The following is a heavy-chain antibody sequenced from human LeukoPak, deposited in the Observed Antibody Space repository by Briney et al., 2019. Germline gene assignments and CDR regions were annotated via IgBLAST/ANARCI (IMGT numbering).Heavy chain of an antibody. CDR2: IYHSGST. Sequence: SETLSLTCAVSGGSISSSNWWSWVRQPPGKGLEWIGEIYHSGSTNYNPSLKSRVTISVDKSKNQFSLKLSSVTAADTAVYYCVTYYFDSSGPKKNYWGQGTLVTVSS. J-gene: IGHJ4*02. D-gene: IGHD3-22*01. CDR1: GGSISSSNW. CDR3: VTYYFDSSGPKKNY. V-gene: IGHV4-4*02.